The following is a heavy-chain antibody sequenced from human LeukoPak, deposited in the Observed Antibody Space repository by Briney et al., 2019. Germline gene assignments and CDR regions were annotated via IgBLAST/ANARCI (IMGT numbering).Heavy chain of an antibody. D-gene: IGHD3-10*01. CDR3: ARDHRTMVRGVITY. CDR1: GGTFSSYT. Sequence: ASVKVSCKASGGTFSSYTISWVRQAPGQGLEWMGWINPNSGGTNYAQKFQGSVTMTRDTSISTAYMELSRLRSDDTAVYYCARDHRTMVRGVITYWGQGTLVTVSS. J-gene: IGHJ4*02. CDR2: INPNSGGT. V-gene: IGHV1-2*02.